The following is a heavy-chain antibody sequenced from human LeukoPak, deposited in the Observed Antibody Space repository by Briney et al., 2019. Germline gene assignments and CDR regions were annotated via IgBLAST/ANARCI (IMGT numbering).Heavy chain of an antibody. Sequence: GRSLRLSCAASGFTFGSYGMHWVRQAPGKGLEWVAVIWYDGSNKYYADSVKGRFTISRDNSKKTLYLQMNNLRAEDTAVYYCARKKRVDTDSIMVYYYYAMDVWGQGTTVTVS. CDR3: ARKKRVDTDSIMVYYYYAMDV. CDR1: GFTFGSYG. V-gene: IGHV3-33*01. D-gene: IGHD5-18*01. J-gene: IGHJ6*02. CDR2: IWYDGSNK.